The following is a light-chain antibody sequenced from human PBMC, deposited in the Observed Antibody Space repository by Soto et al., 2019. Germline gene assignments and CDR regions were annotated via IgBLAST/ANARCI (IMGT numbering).Light chain of an antibody. CDR3: QQRSNWPPIT. CDR2: DAS. Sequence: EILLTQSPATLSLSPGERATLSCRASQSIGTYLAWYQQKPGQAPRLLIYDASNRAAAVPARFSGSGSGTDFTLTISSVEPDDFAVYYCQQRSNWPPITFGQGTRLDIK. CDR1: QSIGTY. V-gene: IGKV3-11*01. J-gene: IGKJ5*01.